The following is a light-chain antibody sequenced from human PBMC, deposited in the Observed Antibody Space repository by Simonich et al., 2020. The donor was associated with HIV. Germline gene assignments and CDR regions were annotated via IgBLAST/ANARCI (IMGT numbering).Light chain of an antibody. CDR1: SGHSSYA. CDR3: QTWGTGILV. Sequence: QPVLTQPPSASASLGASVTLTCTLSSGHSSYAIAWHQQQPEKGPRYLMKVNSDGSHSKGDGIPDRFSGSSSGAERYLTISSLQSEDETDYYCQTWGTGILVFGGGTKLTVL. J-gene: IGLJ3*02. CDR2: VNSDGSH. V-gene: IGLV4-69*01.